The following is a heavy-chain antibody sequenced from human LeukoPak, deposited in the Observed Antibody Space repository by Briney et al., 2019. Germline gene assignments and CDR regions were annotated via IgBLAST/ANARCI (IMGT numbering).Heavy chain of an antibody. D-gene: IGHD5-12*01. CDR1: GFTFSSYS. V-gene: IGHV3-21*01. CDR2: ISSSSSYI. Sequence: GGSLRLSCAASGFTFSSYSMTWVRQAPGKGLEWVSSISSSSSYIYYADSVKGRFTISRDNAKNSLYLQMNSLRAEDTAVYYCARGKYSGYAPLDYWGQGTLVTVSS. J-gene: IGHJ4*02. CDR3: ARGKYSGYAPLDY.